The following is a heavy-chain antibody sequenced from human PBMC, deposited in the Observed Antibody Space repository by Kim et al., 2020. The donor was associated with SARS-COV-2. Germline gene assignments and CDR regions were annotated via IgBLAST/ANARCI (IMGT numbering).Heavy chain of an antibody. V-gene: IGHV3-21*01. CDR3: AREVGGNSGDAFDI. J-gene: IGHJ3*02. D-gene: IGHD6-19*01. Sequence: AGSVKGRFTISRDNAKNSLYLQMNSLRAEDTAVYYCAREVGGNSGDAFDIWGQGTMVTVSS.